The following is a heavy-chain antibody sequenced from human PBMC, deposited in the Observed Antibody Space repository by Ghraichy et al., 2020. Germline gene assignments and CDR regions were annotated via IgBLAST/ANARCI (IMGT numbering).Heavy chain of an antibody. J-gene: IGHJ4*02. CDR1: GFALSDYW. CDR3: AREYCRGGRCFFGTGGSHFDY. D-gene: IGHD2-15*01. CDR2: IKSDGTDR. V-gene: IGHV3-74*01. Sequence: GGSLRLSCAASGFALSDYWMHWVRQAPGKGLLWVSRIKSDGTDRTYADSVKGRFTISRDNAKNTLYLQMNSLRAEDTAVYYCAREYCRGGRCFFGTGGSHFDYWGQGILVTVS.